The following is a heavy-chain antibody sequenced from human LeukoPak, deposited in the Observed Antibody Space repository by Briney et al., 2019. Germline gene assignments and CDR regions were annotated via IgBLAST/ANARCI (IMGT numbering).Heavy chain of an antibody. D-gene: IGHD3-10*01. Sequence: GGSLRLSCAASGFTFSNFAMNWVRQAPGKGLEWVGRSRNKAKSHTTEYAASVKGRFTISRDNSNNSVWLQMNSLKTEDTAVYYCALWSYYYYGLDVWGQGTTVTVSS. V-gene: IGHV3-72*01. CDR3: ALWSYYYYGLDV. CDR2: SRNKAKSHTT. J-gene: IGHJ6*02. CDR1: GFTFSNFA.